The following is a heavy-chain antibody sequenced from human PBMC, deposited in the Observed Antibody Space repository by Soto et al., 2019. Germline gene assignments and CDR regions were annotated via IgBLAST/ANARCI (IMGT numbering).Heavy chain of an antibody. V-gene: IGHV3-23*01. Sequence: PGGSLRLSCAASGFSFSSHAMGWLRQAPGTGPEWVAFVDGSGGDTSYADSVKGRFTISRDNSDNSLFLHMNTLRAEDTGRYFCAKEIFAAAYAATSAFDLWGQGTLVTVSS. CDR3: AKEIFAAAYAATSAFDL. J-gene: IGHJ4*02. D-gene: IGHD2-8*01. CDR2: VDGSGGDT. CDR1: GFSFSSHA.